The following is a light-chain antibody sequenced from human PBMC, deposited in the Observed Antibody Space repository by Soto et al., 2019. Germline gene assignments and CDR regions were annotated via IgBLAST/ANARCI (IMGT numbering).Light chain of an antibody. CDR3: QQSYSTPRT. J-gene: IGKJ1*01. V-gene: IGKV1-39*01. CDR2: AAS. CDR1: QSITTY. Sequence: IQMTQSPSSLSASVGDRVTITCRASQSITTYLNWYQLKPGKAPKLLIYAASSLQSGVPSRFSGSGSGTDFTLTISSLQPEDFATYYCQQSYSTPRTFGQGTKVEI.